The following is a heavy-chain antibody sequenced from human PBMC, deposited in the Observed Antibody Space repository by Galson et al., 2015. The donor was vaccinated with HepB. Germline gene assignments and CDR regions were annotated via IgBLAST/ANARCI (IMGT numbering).Heavy chain of an antibody. D-gene: IGHD3-10*01. CDR3: AKDFVRGDY. V-gene: IGHV3-23*01. CDR2: ISGSGGIT. Sequence: SLRLSCAASGFTFISYAMTWVRQAPGKGLEWVSGISGSGGITYYVDSLKGRFTISRDNSKNTLYLQMNSLRAEDTAVYYCAKDFVRGDYWGQGTLVTVSS. CDR1: GFTFISYA. J-gene: IGHJ4*02.